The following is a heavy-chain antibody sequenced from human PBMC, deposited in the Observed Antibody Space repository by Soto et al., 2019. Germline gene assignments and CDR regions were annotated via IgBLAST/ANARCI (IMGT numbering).Heavy chain of an antibody. CDR3: ARDLAAYYYYGMDV. J-gene: IGHJ6*02. Sequence: GGSLRLSCAASGFTFSSYGMHWVRQAPGKGLEWVAVIWYDGSNKYYADSVKGRFTISRDNSKNTLYLQMNSLRAEDTAVYYCARDLAAYYYYGMDVWGQGTTVTVSS. V-gene: IGHV3-33*01. D-gene: IGHD6-25*01. CDR1: GFTFSSYG. CDR2: IWYDGSNK.